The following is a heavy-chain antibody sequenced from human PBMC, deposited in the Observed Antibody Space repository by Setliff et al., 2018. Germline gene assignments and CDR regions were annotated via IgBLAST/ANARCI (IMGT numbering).Heavy chain of an antibody. CDR3: ARALDEMATIYRPYYYYYYMDV. V-gene: IGHV1-69*13. CDR1: GGTFSSYA. J-gene: IGHJ6*03. Sequence: GASVKVSCKASGGTFSSYAISWVRQAPGQGLEWMGGIIPIFGTANYAQKFQGRVTITADESTSTAYMELSSLRSEDTAVYYCARALDEMATIYRPYYYYYYMDVWGKGTTVTVSS. CDR2: IIPIFGTA. D-gene: IGHD5-12*01.